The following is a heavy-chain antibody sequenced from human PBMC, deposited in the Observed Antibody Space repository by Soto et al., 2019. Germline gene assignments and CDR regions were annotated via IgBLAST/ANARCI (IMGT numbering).Heavy chain of an antibody. J-gene: IGHJ4*02. Sequence: SETLSLTCTVSGGSISSSSYFWGWIRQPPGKGLEWIGSIYYSGGTYYNPSLKCRVTISVDTSKNQFSLKLSSVTAADTAVYYCARSDGRYWGQGTLVTVSS. CDR3: ARSDGRY. CDR1: GGSISSSSYF. CDR2: IYYSGGT. V-gene: IGHV4-39*07.